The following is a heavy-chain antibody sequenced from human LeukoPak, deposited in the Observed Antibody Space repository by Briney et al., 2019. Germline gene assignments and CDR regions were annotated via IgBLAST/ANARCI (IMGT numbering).Heavy chain of an antibody. V-gene: IGHV4-59*08. CDR1: GGSISSYY. D-gene: IGHD3-10*01. CDR2: IYYSGST. J-gene: IGHJ5*02. CDR3: ARSPGSYYSWFDP. Sequence: PSETLSLTCTVSGGSISSYYWSWIRQPPGKGLEWIGNIYYSGSTNYNPSLKSRVTISVDTSKNQFSLKLSSVTSADTAVYYCARSPGSYYSWFDPWGQGTLVTVSS.